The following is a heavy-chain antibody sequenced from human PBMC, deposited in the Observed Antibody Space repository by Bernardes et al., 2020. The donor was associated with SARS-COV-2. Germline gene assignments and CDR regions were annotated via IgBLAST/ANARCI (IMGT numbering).Heavy chain of an antibody. CDR3: ASTYYYDSSGYYPSWLNWYFDL. Sequence: SETLSLTCTVSGGSISSGGYYWSWIRQHPGKGLEWIGYIYYSGSTYCNPSLKSRVTISVDTSKNQFSLRLSSVTAADTAVYYCASTYYYDSSGYYPSWLNWYFDLWGRGTLVTVSS. CDR1: GGSISSGGYY. D-gene: IGHD3-22*01. J-gene: IGHJ2*01. CDR2: IYYSGST. V-gene: IGHV4-31*03.